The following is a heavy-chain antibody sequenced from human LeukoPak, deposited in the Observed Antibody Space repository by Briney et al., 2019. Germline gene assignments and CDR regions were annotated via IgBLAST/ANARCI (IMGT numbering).Heavy chain of an antibody. Sequence: ASVKVSCKASGYIFTSYGIRWVRQAPGQGLEWMGWISAYNGNTNDAQKLQGRVTMTTDTSTSAAYIELRSLRSDDTAVYYCARDRYCISTTCYNDYFDYWGQGTLVTVSS. J-gene: IGHJ4*02. CDR2: ISAYNGNT. V-gene: IGHV1-18*04. CDR1: GYIFTSYG. CDR3: ARDRYCISTTCYNDYFDY. D-gene: IGHD2-2*02.